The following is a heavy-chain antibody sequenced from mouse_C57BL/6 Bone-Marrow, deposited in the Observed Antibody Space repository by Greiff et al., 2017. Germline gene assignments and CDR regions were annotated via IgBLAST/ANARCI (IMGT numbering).Heavy chain of an antibody. CDR1: GFTFSSYG. J-gene: IGHJ3*01. CDR3: ARHGGSWFAY. D-gene: IGHD1-1*02. Sequence: DVQLVESGGDLVKPGGSLKLSCAASGFTFSSYGMSWVRQTPDKRLEWVATICRGGSYTYYPDSVKGRFTISRDTANNTLYLQMSSLKSEDTAMYYCARHGGSWFAYWGQGTLVTVSA. V-gene: IGHV5-6*01. CDR2: ICRGGSYT.